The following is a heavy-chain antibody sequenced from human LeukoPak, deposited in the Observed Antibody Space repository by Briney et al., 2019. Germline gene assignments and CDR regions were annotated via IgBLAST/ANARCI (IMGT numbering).Heavy chain of an antibody. Sequence: SVKVPCKASGGTFSSYAISWVRQAPGLGLEWMGGIIPIFGTANYAQKFQGRVTITADESTSTAYMELSSLRSEDTAVYYCASHYYYDSSGYYGYYYYGMDVWGQGTTVTVSS. CDR3: ASHYYYDSSGYYGYYYYGMDV. J-gene: IGHJ6*02. V-gene: IGHV1-69*13. CDR2: IIPIFGTA. D-gene: IGHD3-22*01. CDR1: GGTFSSYA.